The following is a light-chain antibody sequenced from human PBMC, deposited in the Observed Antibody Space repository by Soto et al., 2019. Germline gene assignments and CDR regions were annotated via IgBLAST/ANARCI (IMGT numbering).Light chain of an antibody. J-gene: IGKJ1*01. Sequence: EIVLTQSPGTLSLSPGERATLSCRASQSVSSSYLAWYQQKPGQAPRLLIYGASSRATGSPDRFSGSGSGTDFTLTISRLEPEDVAVYCCQQYGSSPWTFGQGTKVEIK. CDR3: QQYGSSPWT. V-gene: IGKV3-20*01. CDR2: GAS. CDR1: QSVSSSY.